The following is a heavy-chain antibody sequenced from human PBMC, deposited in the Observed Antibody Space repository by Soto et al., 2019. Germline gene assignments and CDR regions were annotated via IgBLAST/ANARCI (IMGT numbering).Heavy chain of an antibody. CDR1: GYTFTSYG. CDR3: ARAKGITIFGVVTLYNWFDP. D-gene: IGHD3-3*01. V-gene: IGHV1-18*04. Sequence: AAVKVSCKASGYTFTSYGISWVRQAPGQGLEWMGWISAYNGNTNYAQKLQGRVTMTTDTSTSTAYMELRSLRSDDTAVYYCARAKGITIFGVVTLYNWFDPWGQGTLVTVSS. CDR2: ISAYNGNT. J-gene: IGHJ5*02.